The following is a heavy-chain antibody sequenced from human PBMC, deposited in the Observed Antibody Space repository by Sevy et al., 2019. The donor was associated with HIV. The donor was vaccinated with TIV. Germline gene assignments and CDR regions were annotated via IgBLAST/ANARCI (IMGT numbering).Heavy chain of an antibody. CDR3: VRAIAAAGSF. CDR1: GFSLNNYW. D-gene: IGHD6-13*01. CDR2: IKQDGSVK. V-gene: IGHV3-7*01. J-gene: IGHJ4*02. Sequence: GGSLRLSCAASGFSLNNYWMNWVRQAPGKGLEWVANIKQDGSVKYYVDSVKGRFTISRDNARNLLYLQMNSVRVEDTALYYCVRAIAAAGSFWGQGTLVTVSS.